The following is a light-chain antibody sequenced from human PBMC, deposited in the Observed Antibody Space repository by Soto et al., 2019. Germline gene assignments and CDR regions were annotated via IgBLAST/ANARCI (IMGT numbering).Light chain of an antibody. V-gene: IGLV2-8*01. CDR2: EVS. CDR1: SSDVGEYKY. CDR3: SSYAGNNIYV. Sequence: QSDLTHPPSASGSPGQSVAISCTGSSSDVGEYKYVSWYQQHPGKAPKLVIYEVSKRPPGVPNRFSGSKSGNTASLTVSGLQSEDEAEYYCSSYAGNNIYVIGTGTKVTVL. J-gene: IGLJ1*01.